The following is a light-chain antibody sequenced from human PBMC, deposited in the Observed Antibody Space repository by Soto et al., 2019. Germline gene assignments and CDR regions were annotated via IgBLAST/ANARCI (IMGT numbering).Light chain of an antibody. CDR3: QQYCSTPRA. Sequence: DIVMTQSPDSLAVSLGERATVNCKSSQSLICSSNDKSYLAWYQHKPGQPPKLLIYWASTRESGVPDRFSGSGSGTDLTLTIASLQAEDVAVYYCQQYCSTPRAFGQGTKVEIK. CDR2: WAS. J-gene: IGKJ1*01. V-gene: IGKV4-1*01. CDR1: QSLICSSNDKSY.